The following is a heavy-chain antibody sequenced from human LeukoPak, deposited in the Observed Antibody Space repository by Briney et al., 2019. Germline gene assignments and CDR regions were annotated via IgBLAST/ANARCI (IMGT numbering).Heavy chain of an antibody. J-gene: IGHJ4*02. CDR2: ISSTSSLI. D-gene: IGHD6-19*01. CDR1: GFTFSSFN. V-gene: IGHV3-21*01. Sequence: GGSLRLSCAASGFTFSSFNMNWVRQAPGKGLEWVSSISSTSSLIWYADSLKGRFTISRDNAKNSLYLQMDSLRAEDTAVYYCARYNSGWNDYWGQGTLVTVS. CDR3: ARYNSGWNDY.